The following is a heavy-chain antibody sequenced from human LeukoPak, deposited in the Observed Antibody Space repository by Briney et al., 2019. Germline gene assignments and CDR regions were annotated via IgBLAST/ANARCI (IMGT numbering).Heavy chain of an antibody. CDR1: GVSISSSNSY. CDR3: ARQTGSGLFILP. V-gene: IGHV4-39*01. Sequence: SETLSLTCTVSGVSISSSNSYWGWIRQPPGKGLEWIGSIYYSGNTYYNASLKSQVSISIDTSKNQFSLRLTSVTAADTAVYYCARQTGSGLFILPGGQETLVTVSS. CDR2: IYYSGNT. D-gene: IGHD3/OR15-3a*01. J-gene: IGHJ4*02.